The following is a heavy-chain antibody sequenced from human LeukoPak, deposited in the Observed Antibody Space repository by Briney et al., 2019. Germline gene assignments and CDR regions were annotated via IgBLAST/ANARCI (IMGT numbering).Heavy chain of an antibody. CDR2: IIPIFGTA. J-gene: IGHJ5*02. CDR3: ARDGTQYCGGDCYPPPYNWFGP. V-gene: IGHV1-69*13. CDR1: GGTFSSYA. Sequence: ASVKVSCKASGGTFSSYAISWVRQAPGQGLEWMGGIIPIFGTANYAQKFQGRVTITADESTSTAYMELSSLRSEDTAVYYCARDGTQYCGGDCYPPPYNWFGPWGQGTLVTVSS. D-gene: IGHD2-21*02.